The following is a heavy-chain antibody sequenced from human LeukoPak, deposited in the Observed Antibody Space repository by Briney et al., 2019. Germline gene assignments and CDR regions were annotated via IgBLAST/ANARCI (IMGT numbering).Heavy chain of an antibody. Sequence: GGSLRLSCAASGFTFSSYWMSWVRQAPGKGLEWVANIKQDGSEKYYVDSVKGRFTISRDNAKNSLYLQMNSLRAEDTAVYYCARGAGTPELQTWGYWGQGTLVTVSS. V-gene: IGHV3-7*01. CDR3: ARGAGTPELQTWGY. J-gene: IGHJ4*02. CDR1: GFTFSSYW. CDR2: IKQDGSEK. D-gene: IGHD6-13*01.